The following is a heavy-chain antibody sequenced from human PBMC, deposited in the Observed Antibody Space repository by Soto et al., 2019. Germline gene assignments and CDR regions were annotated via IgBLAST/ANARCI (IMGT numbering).Heavy chain of an antibody. CDR2: ISSSSSTI. CDR1: GFTFSSYS. D-gene: IGHD3-22*01. J-gene: IGHJ4*02. Sequence: EVQLVESGGGLVQPGGSLRLSCAASGFTFSSYSMNWVRQAPGKGLEWFSYISSSSSTIYYADSVKGRFTISRDNAKNSLDMQMNSLRDEDTAVYYCASGEGMIVVVIDYWGQGTLVTVSS. V-gene: IGHV3-48*02. CDR3: ASGEGMIVVVIDY.